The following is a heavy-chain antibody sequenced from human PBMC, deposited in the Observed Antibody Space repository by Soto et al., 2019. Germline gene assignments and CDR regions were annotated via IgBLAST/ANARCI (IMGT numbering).Heavy chain of an antibody. CDR3: ARCTVTTRKYGIDV. D-gene: IGHD4-17*01. J-gene: IGHJ6*02. CDR1: GGSVSSGSYY. V-gene: IGHV4-61*01. CDR2: IYYSGST. Sequence: QVQLQESGPGLVKPSETLSLTCTVSGGSVSSGSYYWSWIRQPPGKGLEWIGYIYYSGSTNYNPSLKSRVTISVDTSKNQSSLMLSSVTAADTAVYYCARCTVTTRKYGIDVWGQGTTVTVSS.